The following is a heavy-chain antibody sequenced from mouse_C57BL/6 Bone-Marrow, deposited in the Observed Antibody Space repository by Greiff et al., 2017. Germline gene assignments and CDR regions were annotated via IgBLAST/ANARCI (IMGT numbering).Heavy chain of an antibody. CDR1: GFTFSSYA. Sequence: EVKLVESGEGLVKPGGSLKLSCAASGFTFSSYAMSWVRQTPEKRLEWVAYISSGGDYIYYADTVKGRFTISRDNARNTLYLQMSSRKSEDTAMYYCTRGGYSNLHCYWGQGTTLTVSS. V-gene: IGHV5-9-1*02. CDR3: TRGGYSNLHCY. J-gene: IGHJ2*01. D-gene: IGHD2-5*01. CDR2: ISSGGDYI.